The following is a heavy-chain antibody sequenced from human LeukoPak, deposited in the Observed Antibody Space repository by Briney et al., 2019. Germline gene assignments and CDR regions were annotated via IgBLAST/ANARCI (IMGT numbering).Heavy chain of an antibody. CDR3: ARAVLPGYCSGGSCYVPGY. V-gene: IGHV7-4-1*02. J-gene: IGHJ4*02. CDR2: INTKTGNP. Sequence: ASVSVSCKASGDTFTSYAMNWGRQAPGQGVEWMGGINTKTGNPTYAQGLTGRFVFSLDTSVSTAYLQISSLKAEDTAVYYCARAVLPGYCSGGSCYVPGYWGQGTLVTVSS. D-gene: IGHD2-15*01. CDR1: GDTFTSYA.